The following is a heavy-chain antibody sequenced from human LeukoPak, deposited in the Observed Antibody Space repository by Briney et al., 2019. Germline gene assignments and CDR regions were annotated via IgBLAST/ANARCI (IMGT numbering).Heavy chain of an antibody. V-gene: IGHV1-2*02. D-gene: IGHD4-17*01. CDR2: INPNSGGT. Sequence: ASVKVSCKASGYTFTGYYMHWVRQAPGQGLEWMGWINPNSGGTNYAQKFQGRVTMTRDTSISTAYMELSRLRSDDTAVYYCASGYGDYVTSQYYFGYWGQGTLVTVSS. CDR1: GYTFTGYY. J-gene: IGHJ4*02. CDR3: ASGYGDYVTSQYYFGY.